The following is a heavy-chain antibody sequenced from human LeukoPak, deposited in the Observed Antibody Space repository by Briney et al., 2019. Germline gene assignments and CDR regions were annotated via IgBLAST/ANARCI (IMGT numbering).Heavy chain of an antibody. Sequence: SETLSLTCTVSGGSISSYYWNWIRQAPGKGLEWIGYMYYSWGTRYNPALKSRVTISSDKYRNQLSLELSSMPAADTAVYFCARGVLGRAPPPYLYSWGQGTLVTVSS. CDR1: GGSISSYY. D-gene: IGHD3-16*01. CDR3: ARGVLGRAPPPYLYS. V-gene: IGHV4-59*01. CDR2: MYYSWGT. J-gene: IGHJ4*02.